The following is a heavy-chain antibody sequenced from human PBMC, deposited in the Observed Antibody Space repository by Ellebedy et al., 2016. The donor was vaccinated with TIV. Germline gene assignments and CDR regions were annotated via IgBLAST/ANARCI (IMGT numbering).Heavy chain of an antibody. J-gene: IGHJ5*02. CDR2: IYYSGST. V-gene: IGHV4-39*01. Sequence: MPSETLSLTCTVSGGSISSSSYYWGWIRQPPGKGLEWIGSIYYSGSTYYNPSLKSRVTISVDTSTNQFSLKLSSVTAADTAVYYCARRRYSSGWYNWFDPWGQGTLVTVSS. D-gene: IGHD6-19*01. CDR3: ARRRYSSGWYNWFDP. CDR1: GGSISSSSYY.